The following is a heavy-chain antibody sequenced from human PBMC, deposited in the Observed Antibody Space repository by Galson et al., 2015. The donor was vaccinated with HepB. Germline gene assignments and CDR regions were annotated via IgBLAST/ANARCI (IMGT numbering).Heavy chain of an antibody. D-gene: IGHD6-13*01. V-gene: IGHV3-15*01. J-gene: IGHJ4*02. Sequence: SLRLSCAASGFTFSNAWMTWVRQAPGKGLEWVGRIKSKTDGGTTDYAAPVEGRFTISRDDSKNTLYLQMNSLKTEDTGVYYCTAGISAAVNYWGQGTLVTVST. CDR2: IKSKTDGGTT. CDR1: GFTFSNAW. CDR3: TAGISAAVNY.